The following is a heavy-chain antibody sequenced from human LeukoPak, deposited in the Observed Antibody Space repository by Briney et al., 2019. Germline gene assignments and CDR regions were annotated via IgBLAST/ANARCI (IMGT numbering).Heavy chain of an antibody. J-gene: IGHJ4*02. V-gene: IGHV4-38-2*02. Sequence: SETLSLTCSVSGYSISSGYYWGWFRQPPGKGLEWIGSIHLRGSPSYNPSLRSRVTISVDTSNNDFFLKLSSVTATDSAVYYCARGVDYYGVWGQGTLVTVSS. CDR1: GYSISSGYY. CDR2: IHLRGSP. D-gene: IGHD3-10*01. CDR3: ARGVDYYGV.